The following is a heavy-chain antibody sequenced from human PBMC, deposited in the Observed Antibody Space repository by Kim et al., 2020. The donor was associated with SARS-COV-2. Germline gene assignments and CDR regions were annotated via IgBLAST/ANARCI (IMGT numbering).Heavy chain of an antibody. Sequence: NDYAVSIKRRITINPDTSTNQFSLQLSSVTPEDTAVYYGARATSSRTMDVWGQGTTVTVSS. J-gene: IGHJ6*02. CDR2: N. V-gene: IGHV6-1*01. CDR3: ARATSSRTMDV. D-gene: IGHD6-6*01.